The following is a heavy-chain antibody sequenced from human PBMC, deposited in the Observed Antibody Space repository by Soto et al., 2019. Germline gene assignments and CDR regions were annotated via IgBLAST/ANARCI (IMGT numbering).Heavy chain of an antibody. CDR2: IYYSGST. D-gene: IGHD6-19*01. Sequence: SETLSLTCTVSGGSISSSSYYWVWIRQPPGKGLEWIGSIYYSGSTYYNPSLKSRVTISVDTSKNQFSLKLSSVTAADTAVYYCASRYSSGWYAYWGQGTLVTVSS. V-gene: IGHV4-39*01. CDR1: GGSISSSSYY. J-gene: IGHJ4*02. CDR3: ASRYSSGWYAY.